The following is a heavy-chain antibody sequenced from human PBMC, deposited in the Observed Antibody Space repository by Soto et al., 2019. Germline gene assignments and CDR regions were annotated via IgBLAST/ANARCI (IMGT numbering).Heavy chain of an antibody. CDR1: GYSFTSYW. CDR2: IYPGDSDT. Sequence: GESLKISCKGAGYSFTSYWIGWVRQMPGKGLEWMGIIYPGDSDTRYSPSFQGQVTISADKSISTAYLQWSSLKASDTAMYYCARHRSGITIFGVAYYMDVWGKGTTVTVSS. V-gene: IGHV5-51*01. D-gene: IGHD3-3*01. CDR3: ARHRSGITIFGVAYYMDV. J-gene: IGHJ6*03.